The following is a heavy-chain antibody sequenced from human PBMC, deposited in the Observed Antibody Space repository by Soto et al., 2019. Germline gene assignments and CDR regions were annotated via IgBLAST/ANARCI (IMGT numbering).Heavy chain of an antibody. V-gene: IGHV1-58*01. D-gene: IGHD6-25*01. CDR1: GFTFTSSA. CDR2: IVVGSGNT. Sequence: SVKVSCKASGFTFTSSAVQWVRQARGQRLERIGWIVVGSGNTNHAQKFQERVTINRHMSTSTAYMELSSLRSEDTAVYYCAAGSSSGGSFDFWGQGTLVTVSS. J-gene: IGHJ4*02. CDR3: AAGSSSGGSFDF.